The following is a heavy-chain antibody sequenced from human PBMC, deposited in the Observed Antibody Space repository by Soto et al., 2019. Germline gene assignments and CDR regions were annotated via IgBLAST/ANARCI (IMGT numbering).Heavy chain of an antibody. CDR1: GFTFSSYG. CDR3: AKDWASVPPDSY. Sequence: GGSLRLSCAASGFTFSSYGMHWVRQAPGKGLEWVAVISYDGSNKYYADSVKGRFTISRDNSKNTLYLQMNSLRAEDTAVYYCAKDWASVPPDSYWGQGTLVTVSS. CDR2: ISYDGSNK. D-gene: IGHD3-16*01. J-gene: IGHJ4*02. V-gene: IGHV3-30*18.